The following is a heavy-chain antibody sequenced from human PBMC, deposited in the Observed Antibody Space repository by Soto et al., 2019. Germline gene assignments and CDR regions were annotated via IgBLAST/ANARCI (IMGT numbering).Heavy chain of an antibody. CDR3: ARLYYDSSGYYPELDY. J-gene: IGHJ4*02. V-gene: IGHV4-59*01. CDR1: GGAIRSYY. CDR2: IYYSGST. Sequence: ETXSLTCTVSGGAIRSYYWSWIRQPPGKGLEWIGYIYYSGSTNYNPSLKSRVTISVDTSKNQFSLKLSSVTAADTAVYYCARLYYDSSGYYPELDYWGQGTLVTVSS. D-gene: IGHD3-22*01.